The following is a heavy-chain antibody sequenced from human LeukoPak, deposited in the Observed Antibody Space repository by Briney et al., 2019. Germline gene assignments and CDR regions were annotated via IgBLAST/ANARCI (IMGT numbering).Heavy chain of an antibody. D-gene: IGHD1-26*01. CDR2: LKSKTDGGTT. Sequence: GGSLRLSCAASGLTFSNAWMSWVRQAPGKGLEWVGRLKSKTDGGTTDYAAPVKGRFTVSRDDSKNAFFLQMNSLRAEDTAVYYCTTDLGIQILPLFAHWGQGIMVTVAS. CDR1: GLTFSNAW. J-gene: IGHJ1*01. V-gene: IGHV3-15*01. CDR3: TTDLGIQILPLFAH.